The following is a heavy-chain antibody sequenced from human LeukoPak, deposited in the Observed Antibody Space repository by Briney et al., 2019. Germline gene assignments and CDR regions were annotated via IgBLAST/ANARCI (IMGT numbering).Heavy chain of an antibody. Sequence: GASLQISCQGSGSICSTYWIGWGRQLSGKGLEWMGTIYPGDSKIRYSPSFQGQVTISADKSISTSYLQWSSLKASDTAMYYCASSSAVVGILNWFDLWGQGTLVTVSS. D-gene: IGHD6-19*01. V-gene: IGHV5-51*01. J-gene: IGHJ5*02. CDR1: GSICSTYW. CDR2: IYPGDSKI. CDR3: ASSSAVVGILNWFDL.